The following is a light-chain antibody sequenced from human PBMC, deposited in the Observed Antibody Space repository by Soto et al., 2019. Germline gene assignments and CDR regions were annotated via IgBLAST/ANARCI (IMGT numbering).Light chain of an antibody. CDR3: QQSFTWHS. CDR2: DAS. V-gene: IGKV3-11*01. Sequence: ETVLTQSPATLSLSPGERATLSCRASQSISSYLAWYHQKPGQAPRLLIYDASNRAAGIPARCSGSGSGTDFHLTISSLEPEDVAYYYCQQSFTWHSFGPGTKVDIK. J-gene: IGKJ3*01. CDR1: QSISSY.